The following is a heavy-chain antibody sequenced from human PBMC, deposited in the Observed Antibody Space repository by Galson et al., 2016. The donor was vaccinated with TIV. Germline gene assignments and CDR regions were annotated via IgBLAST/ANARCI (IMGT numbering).Heavy chain of an antibody. V-gene: IGHV3-11*01. CDR2: ISSTGISK. CDR1: GLTFRDYY. Sequence: SLRLSCAASGLTFRDYYMTWIRQAPGKGLEWVSYISSTGISKYYGDSVKGRFTISRDNAKASLYLQMNNLRGDDTAVYYCAGGPTFLTLDYWGQGALVTVSS. CDR3: AGGPTFLTLDY. D-gene: IGHD3-16*01. J-gene: IGHJ4*02.